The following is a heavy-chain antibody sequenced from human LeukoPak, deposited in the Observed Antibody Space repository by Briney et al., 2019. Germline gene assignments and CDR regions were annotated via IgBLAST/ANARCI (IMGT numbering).Heavy chain of an antibody. J-gene: IGHJ4*02. V-gene: IGHV4-38-2*02. D-gene: IGHD3-22*01. CDR2: IYHSGST. Sequence: SETLSLTCTVSGYPISRGYYWGWIRQPPGKGLEWIGSIYHSGSTYYNPSLKSRVTISVDTSKNQFSLKLSSVTAADTAVYYCARLYYYDSSGYYFPYYYFDYWGQGTLVTVSS. CDR3: ARLYYYDSSGYYFPYYYFDY. CDR1: GYPISRGYY.